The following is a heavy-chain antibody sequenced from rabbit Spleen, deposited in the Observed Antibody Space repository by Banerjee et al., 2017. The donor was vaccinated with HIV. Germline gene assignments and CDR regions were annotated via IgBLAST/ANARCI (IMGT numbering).Heavy chain of an antibody. CDR1: GFSFSDRDV. D-gene: IGHD1-1*01. V-gene: IGHV1S45*01. Sequence: QEQLEESGGGLVKPEGSLTLTCKASGFSFSDRDVMCWVRQAPGKGLEWIGCINTVTGKSVYASWAKGRFIMSRTSSTTVTLQMTSLTAADTATYFCVRGHSISRYWTYFNLWGPGTLVTVS. J-gene: IGHJ4*01. CDR2: INTVTGKS. CDR3: VRGHSISRYWTYFNL.